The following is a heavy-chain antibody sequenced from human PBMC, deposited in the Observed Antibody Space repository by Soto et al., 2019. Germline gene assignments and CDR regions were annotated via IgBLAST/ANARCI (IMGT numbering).Heavy chain of an antibody. CDR2: IIPMLGVR. Sequence: QVQLVQSGAEVKKPGSSVKVSCKDSGGTFSTYSMFWVRQAPGQGLEWMGRIIPMLGVRNYAQRFQDRVTIIADKATATVHMELSSLRSEDTALYYCTIGSWSGEVFDIWGQGTMVTVSS. J-gene: IGHJ3*02. V-gene: IGHV1-69*02. CDR3: TIGSWSGEVFDI. CDR1: GGTFSTYS. D-gene: IGHD2-21*01.